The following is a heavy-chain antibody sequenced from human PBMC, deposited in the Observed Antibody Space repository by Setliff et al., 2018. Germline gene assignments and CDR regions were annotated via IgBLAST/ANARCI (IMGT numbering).Heavy chain of an antibody. J-gene: IGHJ4*02. CDR1: GGSLRGNAIF. V-gene: IGHV4-39*02. CDR2: IYYTGDP. D-gene: IGHD5-12*01. Sequence: SETLSLTCTVSGGSLRGNAIFWGWIRQPPGKGLEWIGSIYYTGDPYYNPSLKSRVTMSVDTSRNQLSLKLTSVTAADTAVYYCARERGYSGYDYWGQGTLVTVSS. CDR3: ARERGYSGYDY.